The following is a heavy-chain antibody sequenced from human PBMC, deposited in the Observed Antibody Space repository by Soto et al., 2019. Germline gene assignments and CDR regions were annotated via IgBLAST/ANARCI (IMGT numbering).Heavy chain of an antibody. D-gene: IGHD3-22*01. CDR3: ARALVVCTEYSDH. V-gene: IGHV3-23*01. Sequence: GGSLRLSCAASGFTFSKNAVSWVRQAPGKGLEWVSGVTGSGGSTYYADSVKGRFTISRDNSRDTVFLQMNSLRAEGTAVYYCARALVVCTEYSDHWGQGILVTVSS. J-gene: IGHJ4*02. CDR2: VTGSGGST. CDR1: GFTFSKNA.